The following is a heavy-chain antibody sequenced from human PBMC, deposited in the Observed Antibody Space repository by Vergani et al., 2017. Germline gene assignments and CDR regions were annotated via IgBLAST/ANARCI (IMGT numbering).Heavy chain of an antibody. V-gene: IGHV3-9*01. J-gene: IGHJ2*01. CDR2: ISWNSGSI. D-gene: IGHD2-2*02. CDR3: AKAGYCISTSCYTEWYFDL. CDR1: GFTFDDYA. Sequence: EVQLVESGGGLVQPGRSLRLSCAASGFTFDDYAMHWVRQAQGKGLEWVSGISWNSGSIGYADSVKGRFTISRDNAKNSLYLQMNSLRAEDTALYYCAKAGYCISTSCYTEWYFDLWGRGTLVTVSS.